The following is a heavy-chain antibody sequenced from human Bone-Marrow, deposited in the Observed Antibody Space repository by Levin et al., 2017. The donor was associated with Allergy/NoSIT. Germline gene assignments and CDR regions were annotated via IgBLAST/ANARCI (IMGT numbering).Heavy chain of an antibody. J-gene: IGHJ6*02. D-gene: IGHD3-22*01. V-gene: IGHV1-69*06. Sequence: KISCKASGGTFSSYAISWVRQAPGQGLEWMGGIIPIFGTANYAQKFQGRVTITADKSTSTAYMELSSLRSEDTAVYYCARGMYYYDSSGYYYVLYGMDVWGQGTTVTVSS. CDR2: IIPIFGTA. CDR3: ARGMYYYDSSGYYYVLYGMDV. CDR1: GGTFSSYA.